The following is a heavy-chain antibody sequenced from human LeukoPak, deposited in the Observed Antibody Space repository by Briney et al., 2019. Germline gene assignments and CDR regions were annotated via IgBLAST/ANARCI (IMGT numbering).Heavy chain of an antibody. V-gene: IGHV3-30*02. CDR1: GFTFSSYG. CDR3: AREILRFLELGAFDI. D-gene: IGHD3-3*01. Sequence: GGSLRLSCAASGFTFSSYGMHWVRQAPGKGLEWVAFIRYDGSNKYYADSVKGRFTISRDNSKNTLYLQMNSLRAEDTAVYYCAREILRFLELGAFDIWGQGTMVTVSS. J-gene: IGHJ3*02. CDR2: IRYDGSNK.